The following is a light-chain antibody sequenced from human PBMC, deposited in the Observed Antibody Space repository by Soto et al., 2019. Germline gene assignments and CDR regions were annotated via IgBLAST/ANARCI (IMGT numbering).Light chain of an antibody. V-gene: IGLV2-23*01. CDR1: SSDVGAYNS. J-gene: IGLJ1*01. CDR3: CSSAPESTYV. Sequence: QPVLAQPASVSGSPGQSITISCTGTSSDVGAYNSVSWYQQHPHKAPQVIIYKGTQRPSGVSNRFSGSTSGNAASLTISGLQADDEADYFCCSSAPESTYVFGTGTQLTVL. CDR2: KGT.